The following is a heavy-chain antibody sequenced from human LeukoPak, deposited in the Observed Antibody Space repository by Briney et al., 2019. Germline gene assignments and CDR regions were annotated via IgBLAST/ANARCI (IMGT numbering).Heavy chain of an antibody. CDR3: ARDDIVVVPAAISGDY. Sequence: GGSLRLSCAASGFTVSNNYMTWVRQAPGKGLEWVSLIYSGGSTYYADSVKGRFTISRDNSKNTVYLQMNSLRAEDTAVYYCARDDIVVVPAAISGDYWGQGTLVTVSS. CDR1: GFTVSNNY. V-gene: IGHV3-66*01. D-gene: IGHD2-2*02. CDR2: IYSGGST. J-gene: IGHJ4*02.